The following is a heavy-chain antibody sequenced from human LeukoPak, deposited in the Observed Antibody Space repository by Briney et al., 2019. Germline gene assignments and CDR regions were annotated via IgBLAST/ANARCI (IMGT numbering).Heavy chain of an antibody. D-gene: IGHD3-22*01. CDR1: GGSFSGYY. CDR2: INHSGST. CDR3: ARQDYYDTNLDY. J-gene: IGHJ4*02. Sequence: SETLSLTCAVYGGSFSGYYWSWIRQPPGKGLEWIGEINHSGSTNYNPSLKSRVTISVDTSKNQFSLKLSSVTAADTAVYYCARQDYYDTNLDYWGQGTLVTVSS. V-gene: IGHV4-34*01.